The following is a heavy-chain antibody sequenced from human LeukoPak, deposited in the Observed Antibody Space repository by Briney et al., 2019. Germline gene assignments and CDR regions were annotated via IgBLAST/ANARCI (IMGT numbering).Heavy chain of an antibody. CDR3: AREGYYDSSGYYYGYFDY. J-gene: IGHJ4*02. CDR2: ISSSGSTI. Sequence: GGSLRLSCAASGFTVSSNYMSWVRQAPGKGLEWVSYISSSGSTIYYADSVKGRFTISRDNAKNSLYLQMNSLRAEDTAVYYCAREGYYDSSGYYYGYFDYWGQGTLVTVSS. D-gene: IGHD3-22*01. V-gene: IGHV3-11*04. CDR1: GFTVSSNY.